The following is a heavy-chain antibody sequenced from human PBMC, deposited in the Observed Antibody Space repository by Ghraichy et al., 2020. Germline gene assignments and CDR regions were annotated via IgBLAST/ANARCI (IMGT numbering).Heavy chain of an antibody. Sequence: LSLTCAASGFTFSNAWMSWVRQAPGKGLEWVGRIKSKTDGGTTDYAAPVKGRFTISRDDSKNTLYLQMNSLKTEDTAVYYCTTDVSAAGEYYFDYWGQGTLVTVSS. CDR3: TTDVSAAGEYYFDY. V-gene: IGHV3-15*01. CDR2: IKSKTDGGTT. CDR1: GFTFSNAW. D-gene: IGHD6-13*01. J-gene: IGHJ4*02.